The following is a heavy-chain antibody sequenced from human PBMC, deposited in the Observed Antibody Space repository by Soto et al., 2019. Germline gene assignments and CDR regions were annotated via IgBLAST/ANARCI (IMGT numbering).Heavy chain of an antibody. J-gene: IGHJ4*02. Sequence: SETLSLTCNVSGFAISRGYYWSWVRQPPGKGLEWIGSIYPSVSSYHNPSLESRLTLSIDTSNNQFTLKLASVTAADTARYYCPREKVGTTFFHKWGQGTQVTVS. CDR3: PREKVGTTFFHK. D-gene: IGHD1-1*01. V-gene: IGHV4-38-2*02. CDR2: IYPSVSS. CDR1: GFAISRGYY.